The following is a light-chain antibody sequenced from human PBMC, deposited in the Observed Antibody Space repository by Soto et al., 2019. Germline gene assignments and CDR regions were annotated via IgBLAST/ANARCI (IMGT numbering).Light chain of an antibody. CDR2: DVF. CDR1: QNINNY. J-gene: IGKJ5*01. CDR3: QQSYSTVT. Sequence: DIQMTQSPSSLSASVGDRVTITCRASQNINNYLNWYQHKPGQAPKVLIYDVFTLQSGVPSRFSGSGSGTFFTLTISSLQPEDFATYYCQQSYSTVTFGQGTRLEIK. V-gene: IGKV1-39*01.